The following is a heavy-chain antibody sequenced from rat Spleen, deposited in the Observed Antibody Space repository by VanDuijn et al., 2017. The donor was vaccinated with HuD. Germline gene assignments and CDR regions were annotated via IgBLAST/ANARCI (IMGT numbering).Heavy chain of an antibody. Sequence: EVQLVESGGGLVQPGRSLKLSCVASGFTFNNYWMSWIRQAPGKGLEWVASISNTGGSIYYPDSVKGRFAISRDNAKSTLYLQMDSLRSEDTATYYCASLLPYYFDYWGQGVMVTVSS. CDR1: GFTFNNYW. D-gene: IGHD1-4*01. CDR2: ISNTGGSI. J-gene: IGHJ2*01. V-gene: IGHV5-31*01. CDR3: ASLLPYYFDY.